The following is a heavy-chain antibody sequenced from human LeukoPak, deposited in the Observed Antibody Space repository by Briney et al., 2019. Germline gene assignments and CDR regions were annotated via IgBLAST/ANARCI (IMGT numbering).Heavy chain of an antibody. V-gene: IGHV4-30-2*01. CDR3: ARRGYSDEAFDY. Sequence: SETLSLTCTVSGGSISSGGYYWSWIGQPPGKGLEWIGYIYHSGSTYYNPSLKSRVTISVDRSKNQFSLKLSSVTAADTAVYYCARRGYSDEAFDYWGQGTLVTVSS. CDR1: GGSISSGGYY. CDR2: IYHSGST. D-gene: IGHD5-18*01. J-gene: IGHJ4*02.